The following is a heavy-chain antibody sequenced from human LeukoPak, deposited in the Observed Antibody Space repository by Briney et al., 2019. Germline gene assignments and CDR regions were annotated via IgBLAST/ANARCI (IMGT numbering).Heavy chain of an antibody. D-gene: IGHD3-10*01. J-gene: IGHJ5*02. CDR2: IYTSGSI. CDR3: ARDSGTTGEVKFDP. Sequence: SETLSLTCTVSGGSISSYYWSWIRQPAGTALEWIGRIYTSGSITYNPSLKSRVTMSVDTSKNQFSLKLSSVTAADTAVYYCARDSGTTGEVKFDPWGQGTLVTVSS. CDR1: GGSISSYY. V-gene: IGHV4-4*07.